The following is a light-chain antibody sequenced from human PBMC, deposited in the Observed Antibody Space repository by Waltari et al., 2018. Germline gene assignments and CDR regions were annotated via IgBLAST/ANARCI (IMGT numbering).Light chain of an antibody. CDR1: QGIKND. J-gene: IGKJ1*01. CDR2: SAS. Sequence: DIQMTQSPSSLSDSVGDRVTLACRASQGIKNDLGWYQQKPVKAPKRLIYSASSLQSGVPPRFSGSGSGTEFTLTISSLQPEDFATYYCLQSNRYPWTFGQGTKVEIK. CDR3: LQSNRYPWT. V-gene: IGKV1-17*01.